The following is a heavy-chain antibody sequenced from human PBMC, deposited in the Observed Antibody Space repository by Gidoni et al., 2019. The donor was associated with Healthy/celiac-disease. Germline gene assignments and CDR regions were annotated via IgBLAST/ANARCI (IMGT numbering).Heavy chain of an antibody. CDR2: INHSGST. D-gene: IGHD3-16*02. V-gene: IGHV4-34*01. CDR3: ARIKGLSGFDIDY. CDR1: GGSFSGYY. J-gene: IGHJ4*02. Sequence: QVQLQQWGAGLLKPSENLSLTCAVYGGSFSGYYWSRISQPPGKGLEWIGEINHSGSTNYNPSLKSRVTISVDTPKNQFSLKLSSLTAADPAVYYCARIKGLSGFDIDYWGQGTLVTVSS.